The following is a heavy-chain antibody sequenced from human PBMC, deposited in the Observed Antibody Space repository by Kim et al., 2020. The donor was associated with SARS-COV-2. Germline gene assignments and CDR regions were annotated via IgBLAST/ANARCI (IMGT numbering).Heavy chain of an antibody. Sequence: SETLSLTCTVSGGSISSYYWSWIRQPPGKGLEWIGYIYYSGSTNYNPSLKSRVTISVDTSKNQFSLKLSSVTAADTAVYYCARFDDWNYNAFDIWGQGTMVTVSS. CDR3: ARFDDWNYNAFDI. V-gene: IGHV4-59*08. CDR2: IYYSGST. D-gene: IGHD1-7*01. J-gene: IGHJ3*02. CDR1: GGSISSYY.